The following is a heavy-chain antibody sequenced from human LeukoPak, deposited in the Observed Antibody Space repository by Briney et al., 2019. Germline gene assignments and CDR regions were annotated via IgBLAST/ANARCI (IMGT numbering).Heavy chain of an antibody. J-gene: IGHJ4*02. CDR2: ISSSSSYV. D-gene: IGHD3-22*01. CDR3: AREGYYDSSGYFDY. Sequence: GGSLRLSCAASGFTFSSYSMNWVRLAPGKGLEWVSSISSSSSYVYYADSVKGRFTISRDNAKNSLYLQMNSLRAEDTAVYYCAREGYYDSSGYFDYWGQGTLVTVSS. CDR1: GFTFSSYS. V-gene: IGHV3-21*01.